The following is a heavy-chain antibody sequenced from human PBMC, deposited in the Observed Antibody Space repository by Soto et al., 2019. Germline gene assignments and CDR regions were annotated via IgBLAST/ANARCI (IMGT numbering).Heavy chain of an antibody. V-gene: IGHV3-33*01. Sequence: QVQLVESGGGVVQPGRSLRLSCAAPGFTFSSYGMHWVRQAPGKGLEWVAVIWYDGSNKYYADSVKGRFTISRDNSKNTLYLQMNSLRAEDTAVYYCAREFFSRDCSSTSCYAYGMDVWGQGTTVTVSS. CDR3: AREFFSRDCSSTSCYAYGMDV. CDR1: GFTFSSYG. D-gene: IGHD2-2*01. CDR2: IWYDGSNK. J-gene: IGHJ6*02.